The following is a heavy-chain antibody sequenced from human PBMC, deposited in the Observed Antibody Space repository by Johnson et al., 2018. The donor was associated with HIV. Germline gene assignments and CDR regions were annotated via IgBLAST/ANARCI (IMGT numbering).Heavy chain of an antibody. Sequence: VQLVESGGGLVKPGGSLRLSCAASGFSVSSNYMSWVRQAPGKGLEWVSSIYRGGNTYYADSVKGRFTISRDNSENTLYLQMNSLRADDTAVYYCARAYYDSSGYYPHAFHVWGQGTMVTVSS. CDR2: IYRGGNT. V-gene: IGHV3-53*01. CDR1: GFSVSSNY. D-gene: IGHD3-22*01. CDR3: ARAYYDSSGYYPHAFHV. J-gene: IGHJ3*01.